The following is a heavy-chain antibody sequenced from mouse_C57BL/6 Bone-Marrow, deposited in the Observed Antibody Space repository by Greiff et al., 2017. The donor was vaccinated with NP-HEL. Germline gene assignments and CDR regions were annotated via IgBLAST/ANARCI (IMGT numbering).Heavy chain of an antibody. CDR3: AIDGYSWYFDV. Sequence: EVMLVESGGGLVQPGGSLKLSCAASGFTFSDYYMYWVRQTPEKRLEWVAYISNGGGSTYYPDTVKGRFTISRDNAKNTLYLQMSRLKSEDTAMYYCAIDGYSWYFDVWGTGTTVTVSS. V-gene: IGHV5-12*01. CDR2: ISNGGGST. D-gene: IGHD2-3*01. J-gene: IGHJ1*03. CDR1: GFTFSDYY.